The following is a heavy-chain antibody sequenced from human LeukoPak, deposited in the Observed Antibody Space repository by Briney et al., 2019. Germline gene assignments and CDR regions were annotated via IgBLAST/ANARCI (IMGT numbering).Heavy chain of an antibody. CDR1: GDSISSSSYN. V-gene: IGHV4-39*01. CDR3: ARPPGIAAAWFDP. Sequence: IPSETLSLTCTVSGDSISSSSYNWGWIRQPPGKGLEWIGSFDNSGSTYYNPSLKSRVTISVDTSKDQFSLKLTSVTAADTAVYYCARPPGIAAAWFDPWGQGTLVTVSS. CDR2: FDNSGST. D-gene: IGHD6-13*01. J-gene: IGHJ5*02.